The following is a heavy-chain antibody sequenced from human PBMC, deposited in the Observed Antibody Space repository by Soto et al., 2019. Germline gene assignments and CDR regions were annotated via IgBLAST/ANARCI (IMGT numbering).Heavy chain of an antibody. J-gene: IGHJ4*02. D-gene: IGHD1-26*01. CDR2: IIHSGST. Sequence: PSETLSPTCAVYGGSFSGYYWSWIRQPPGKGLEWIGEIIHSGSTNYNPSLKSRVTISVDTSKNQFSLKLTAVTAADTAVYYCARVPTSHSKSGSYYRSRVIDYWGQGTLVTVSS. V-gene: IGHV4-34*12. CDR1: GGSFSGYY. CDR3: ARVPTSHSKSGSYYRSRVIDY.